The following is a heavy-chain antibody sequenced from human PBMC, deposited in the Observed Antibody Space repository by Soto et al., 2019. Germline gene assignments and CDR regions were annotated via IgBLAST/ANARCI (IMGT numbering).Heavy chain of an antibody. CDR3: VRDGTKSLRDWFDP. CDR1: GASISGFY. D-gene: IGHD1-1*01. J-gene: IGHJ5*02. Sequence: SETLSLTCTVSGASISGFYWSWIRKSAGKGLEWIGRIYATGTTDYNPSLKSRVMMSVDTSKKQFSLKLRSVTAADTAVYYCVRDGTKSLRDWFDPWGQGISVTVSS. CDR2: IYATGTT. V-gene: IGHV4-4*07.